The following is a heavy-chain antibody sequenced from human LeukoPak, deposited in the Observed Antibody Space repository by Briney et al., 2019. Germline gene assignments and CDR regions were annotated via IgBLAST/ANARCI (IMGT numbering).Heavy chain of an antibody. Sequence: SETLSLTCTVSGGSISSYYWSWIRQPPGKGLEWIGYIYYSGSTNYKPSLKSRVTISVDTSKNQFSLKLSSVTAADTAVYYCARETYYYDSSGYYLYYFDYWGQGTLVTVSS. J-gene: IGHJ4*02. CDR3: ARETYYYDSSGYYLYYFDY. D-gene: IGHD3-22*01. CDR1: GGSISSYY. V-gene: IGHV4-59*01. CDR2: IYYSGST.